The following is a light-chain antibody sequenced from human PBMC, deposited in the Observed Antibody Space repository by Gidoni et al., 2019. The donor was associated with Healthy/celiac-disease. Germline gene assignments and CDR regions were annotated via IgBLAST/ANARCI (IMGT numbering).Light chain of an antibody. Sequence: QSVLTQPPSVSVAPAQRVTISCTGSRSNIGAGDDVHWYQQRPGTAPKLLLDGNSNRPSGVPDRFAGSKSGTAASLAITGQAEDEADYYGQSYDSSLSGYVFGTGTKVTVL. CDR2: GNS. J-gene: IGLJ1*01. V-gene: IGLV1-40*01. CDR3: QSYDSSLSGYV. CDR1: RSNIGAGDD.